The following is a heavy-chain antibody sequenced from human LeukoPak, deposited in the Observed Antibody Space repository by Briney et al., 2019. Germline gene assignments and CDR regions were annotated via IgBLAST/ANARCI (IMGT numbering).Heavy chain of an antibody. CDR2: IYYSGNT. D-gene: IGHD6-19*01. CDR3: ARRKVMGIAMAGTGVWNAFDI. Sequence: PSETLSLTCTVSGGSITGYYWSWIRQRPGKGLEWVGYIYYSGNTNYNSSLKSRVTISADTSKNQFSLKLSPVTAADTAVYYCARRKVMGIAMAGTGVWNAFDIWGQGTMVTVSS. J-gene: IGHJ3*02. V-gene: IGHV4-59*08. CDR1: GGSITGYY.